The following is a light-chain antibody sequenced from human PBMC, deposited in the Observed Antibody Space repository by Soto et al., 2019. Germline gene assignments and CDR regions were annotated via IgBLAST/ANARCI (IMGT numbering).Light chain of an antibody. V-gene: IGKV3-15*01. J-gene: IGKJ2*01. CDR2: DAS. Sequence: EIVMTQSPATLSVSPGGTATLSCRASQGLGSRLAWYQQKPGQAPRLLIYDASTRATGAPDRFSGSESETECTLTISSLQSEDFAVYYCQHYHGWVKAFGQGTKLEIK. CDR1: QGLGSR. CDR3: QHYHGWVKA.